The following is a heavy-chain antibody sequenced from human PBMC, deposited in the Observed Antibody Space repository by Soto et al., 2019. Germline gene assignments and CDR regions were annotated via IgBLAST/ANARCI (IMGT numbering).Heavy chain of an antibody. CDR3: TKWNGYGDS. Sequence: EVQLLKSGGGLVQPGGSLRLSCAASGFSLSTYGVTWVRQAPGKGLEWVSGFSGGSGTTHYSDSVKGRFTITRDISESMVYLQMNSLRVEDTAMYYCTKWNGYGDSWGQGTLVTVS. J-gene: IGHJ4*02. D-gene: IGHD1-1*01. V-gene: IGHV3-23*01. CDR2: FSGGSGTT. CDR1: GFSLSTYG.